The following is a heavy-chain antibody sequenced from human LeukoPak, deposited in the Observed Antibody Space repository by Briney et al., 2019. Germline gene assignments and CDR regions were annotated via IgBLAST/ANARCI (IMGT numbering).Heavy chain of an antibody. J-gene: IGHJ4*02. Sequence: GGSLSLSCAASGFIFSDNAMHWVRQAPGKGLEWVARISYDGSNTYYADSVQGRFAISRDNSKNTLYLQMNSLRADDTSVYYCARALKTVYCDYWGQGTLVTVSS. CDR3: ARALKTVYCDY. CDR2: ISYDGSNT. CDR1: GFIFSDNA. D-gene: IGHD2-15*01. V-gene: IGHV3-30*09.